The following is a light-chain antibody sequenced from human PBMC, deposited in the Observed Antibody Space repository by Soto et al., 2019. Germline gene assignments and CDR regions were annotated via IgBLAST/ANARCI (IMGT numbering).Light chain of an antibody. CDR1: QSVSNSS. J-gene: IGKJ2*01. Sequence: EIVLTQSPGTLSLSPGERATFSCRASQSVSNSSLAWYHQKPGQAPRLLLFAASRRATGIPDTFSGSGSGTGFTLTISRLEPEDFAVYYCQVYGNSPMYTFGQGTRLEL. V-gene: IGKV3-20*01. CDR2: AAS. CDR3: QVYGNSPMYT.